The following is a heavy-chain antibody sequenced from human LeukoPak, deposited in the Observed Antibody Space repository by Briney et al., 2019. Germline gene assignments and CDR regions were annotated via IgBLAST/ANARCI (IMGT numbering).Heavy chain of an antibody. J-gene: IGHJ6*03. D-gene: IGHD3-9*01. CDR1: GYTFTGYY. Sequence: ASVKVSCKASGYTFTGYYMHWVRQAPGQGLEWMGWINPNSGGTKYAQKFQGRVTMTEDTSTDTAYMELSSLRSEDSAVYYCATAGTLTGYSIPSYYYFYMDVWGKGTTVTISS. CDR3: ATAGTLTGYSIPSYYYFYMDV. V-gene: IGHV1-2*02. CDR2: INPNSGGT.